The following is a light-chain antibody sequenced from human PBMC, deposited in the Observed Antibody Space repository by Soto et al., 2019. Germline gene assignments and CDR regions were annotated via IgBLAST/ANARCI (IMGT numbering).Light chain of an antibody. CDR2: KND. Sequence: QSVLTQPPSASGTPGQRVTISCSGSTSNIGKNFVYWYQQLPGMAPRLLIYKNDQRPSGVPDRFSGSKSGTSASLANSGVRFEDEADYFCAVWDDSLTADRFGSGTKVTVL. CDR3: AVWDDSLTADR. V-gene: IGLV1-47*01. CDR1: TSNIGKNF. J-gene: IGLJ1*01.